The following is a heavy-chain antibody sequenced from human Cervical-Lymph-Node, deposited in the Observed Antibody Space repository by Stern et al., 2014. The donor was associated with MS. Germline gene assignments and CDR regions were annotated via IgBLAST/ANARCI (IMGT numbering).Heavy chain of an antibody. Sequence: VQLEESGPGLVKPSDTLSLTCNISGGSVSSSSWSWIRQPPGKGLEWIGHIYFSESTNYSPSLKSRVTISVATSKTHFSLRLSSVTAADTAVYYCARAPYDFSNWYGMDVWGQGTTVTVSS. J-gene: IGHJ6*02. CDR1: GGSVSSSS. V-gene: IGHV4-59*02. CDR3: ARAPYDFSNWYGMDV. CDR2: IYFSEST. D-gene: IGHD4-11*01.